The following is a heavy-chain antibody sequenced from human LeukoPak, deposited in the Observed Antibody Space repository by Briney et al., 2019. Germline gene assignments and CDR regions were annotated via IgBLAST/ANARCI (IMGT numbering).Heavy chain of an antibody. J-gene: IGHJ3*02. CDR1: GFTFSSYD. Sequence: GGSLRLSCAASGFTFSSYDMNWVRQAPGKGLEWVSYISSSGNTISYADSVKGRFTISRDNAKNSLYLQVISLRAEDTAVYYCARGPSIAARYDAFDIWGQGTMVTVSS. V-gene: IGHV3-48*03. CDR2: ISSSGNTI. CDR3: ARGPSIAARYDAFDI. D-gene: IGHD6-6*01.